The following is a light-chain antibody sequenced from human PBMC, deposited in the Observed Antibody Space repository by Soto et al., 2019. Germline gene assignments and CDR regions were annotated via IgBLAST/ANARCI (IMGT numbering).Light chain of an antibody. J-gene: IGKJ2*01. Sequence: DIVMTQSPDSLAVSLGERATINCKSSQSLLYSSNNRNYLAWYQQKPGHPPKLLLYWASTRESGVPDRFSGSGSGTDFTPAISSLQAEDVAVYYCQQFYITPYTFGQGTKLEIK. CDR3: QQFYITPYT. V-gene: IGKV4-1*01. CDR1: QSLLYSSNNRNY. CDR2: WAS.